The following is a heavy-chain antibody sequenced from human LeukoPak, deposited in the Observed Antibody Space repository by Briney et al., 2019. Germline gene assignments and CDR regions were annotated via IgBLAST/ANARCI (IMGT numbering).Heavy chain of an antibody. V-gene: IGHV1-69*06. J-gene: IGHJ3*02. CDR3: ARDFLPGYCSGGSCYGSDAFDI. Sequence: GSSVKVSCKASGGTFSSYAISWVRQAPGQGLEWMGGIIPIVGTANYAQKFQGRVTITADKSTSTAYMELSSLRSEDTAVYYCARDFLPGYCSGGSCYGSDAFDIWGQGTMVTVSS. D-gene: IGHD2-15*01. CDR1: GGTFSSYA. CDR2: IIPIVGTA.